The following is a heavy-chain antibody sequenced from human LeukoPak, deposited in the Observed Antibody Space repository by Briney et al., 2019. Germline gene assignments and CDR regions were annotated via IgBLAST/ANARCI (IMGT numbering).Heavy chain of an antibody. CDR2: IYDSGST. D-gene: IGHD3-10*01. CDR1: GGSISSYY. J-gene: IGHJ4*02. Sequence: SETLSLTCTVSGGSISSYYWSWIRQPPGKGVEWIGYIYDSGSTNYKPSLKSRVTISVDTSKNQFSLKLRSVTAADTAVYYCARGEITMVRGVPSLGYWGQGTLVTVSS. CDR3: ARGEITMVRGVPSLGY. V-gene: IGHV4-59*01.